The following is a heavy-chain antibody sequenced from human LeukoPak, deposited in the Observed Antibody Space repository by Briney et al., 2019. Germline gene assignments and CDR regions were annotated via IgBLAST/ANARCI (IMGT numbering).Heavy chain of an antibody. CDR3: ARLSRFGELDY. CDR1: GGSISSSSYY. D-gene: IGHD3-10*01. Sequence: SETLSLTCTVSGGSISSSSYYWGWIRQPPGKGLEWIGSIYYSGSAYYNPSLKSRVTISVDTSKNQFSLKLSSVTAADTAVYYCARLSRFGELDYWGQGTLVTVSS. CDR2: IYYSGSA. V-gene: IGHV4-39*01. J-gene: IGHJ4*02.